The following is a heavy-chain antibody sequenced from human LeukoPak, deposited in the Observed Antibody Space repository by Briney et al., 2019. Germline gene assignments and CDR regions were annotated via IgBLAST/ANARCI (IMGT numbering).Heavy chain of an antibody. D-gene: IGHD1-26*01. CDR2: IKQDGSEK. CDR3: AKESPPDGVSGSYYGGYFDY. CDR1: GFTFSSYW. J-gene: IGHJ4*02. V-gene: IGHV3-7*03. Sequence: PGGSLRLSCAASGFTFSSYWMSWFRQAPGKGLEWVANIKQDGSEKYVDSVKGRFTISRDNSKNTLYLQMNSLRAEDTAVYYCAKESPPDGVSGSYYGGYFDYWGQGTLVTVSS.